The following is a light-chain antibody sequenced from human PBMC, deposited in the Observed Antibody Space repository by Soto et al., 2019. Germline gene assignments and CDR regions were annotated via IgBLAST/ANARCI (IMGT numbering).Light chain of an antibody. V-gene: IGLV2-14*01. Sequence: QSALTQPASVSGSPGQSITISCTGTTSDIGGYNYVSWYQQHPGKAPKLMIYDVSNRPSGVSDRFSGSKSGNTASLTISGLQAEDEDDYYCSSFTDTNTYVVLGGGTKLTVL. CDR3: SSFTDTNTYVV. CDR2: DVS. J-gene: IGLJ2*01. CDR1: TSDIGGYNY.